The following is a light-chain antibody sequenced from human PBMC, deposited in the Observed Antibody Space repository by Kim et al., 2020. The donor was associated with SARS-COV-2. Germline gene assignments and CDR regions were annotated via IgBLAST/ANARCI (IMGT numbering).Light chain of an antibody. Sequence: ASTGDRVTITCRASQGISSYLAWYQQKPGKAPKLLIYAASTLQSGVPSRFSGSGSGTDFTLTSSCLQSEDFATYYCQQYYSYPPVFGGGTKVDIK. J-gene: IGKJ4*01. CDR2: AAS. CDR3: QQYYSYPPV. CDR1: QGISSY. V-gene: IGKV1-8*01.